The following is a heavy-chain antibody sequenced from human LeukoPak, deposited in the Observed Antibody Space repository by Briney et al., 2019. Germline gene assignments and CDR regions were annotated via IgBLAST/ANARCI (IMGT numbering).Heavy chain of an antibody. V-gene: IGHV4-34*01. Sequence: SETLSLTCAVSGGSISSGGYYWSWIRQPPGKGLEWIGEINHSGSTNYNPSLKSRVTISVDTSQNQFSLKLSSVTAADTAVYYCARYDFWSGFDWGQGATVTVSS. CDR2: INHSGST. CDR3: ARYDFWSGFD. D-gene: IGHD3-3*01. J-gene: IGHJ6*02. CDR1: GGSISSGGYY.